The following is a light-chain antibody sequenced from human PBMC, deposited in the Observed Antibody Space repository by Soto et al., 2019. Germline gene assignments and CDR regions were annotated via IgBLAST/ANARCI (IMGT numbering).Light chain of an antibody. CDR2: KAS. J-gene: IGKJ1*01. V-gene: IGKV1-5*03. Sequence: DIQMTQSPSTLSASVGDRVTIICRASQSISSWLAWYQQKPGKAPKLLIYKASSLESGVPSRFSGSGSGTEFTLTISSLQPDDFATYYCQQYNSYSGTFGQGTKVDI. CDR3: QQYNSYSGT. CDR1: QSISSW.